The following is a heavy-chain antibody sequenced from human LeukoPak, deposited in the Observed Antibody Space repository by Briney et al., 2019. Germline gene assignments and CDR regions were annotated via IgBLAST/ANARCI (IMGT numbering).Heavy chain of an antibody. CDR1: GFTFSGYG. V-gene: IGHV3-30*18. CDR2: ISYDGSNK. J-gene: IGHJ6*02. D-gene: IGHD2-15*01. Sequence: GRSLRLSCAASGFTFSGYGMHWVRQAPGKGLEWVAVISYDGSNKYYADSVKGRFTISRDNSKNTLYLQMNSLRAEDTAVYYCAKLVVGGYYGMDVWGQGTTVTVSS. CDR3: AKLVVGGYYGMDV.